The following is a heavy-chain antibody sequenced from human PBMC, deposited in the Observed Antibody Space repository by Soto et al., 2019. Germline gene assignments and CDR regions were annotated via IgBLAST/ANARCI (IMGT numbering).Heavy chain of an antibody. Sequence: GASVKVSCKASGYTFTNNDVSWVRQATGQGLAWMGWMNPGSGDTGYAQKFQGRVTMTRDISIATAYMELNSLTSDDTAIYYCARMESFGSLNWFDPWGQGTMVTVSS. CDR2: MNPGSGDT. V-gene: IGHV1-8*02. D-gene: IGHD5-18*01. CDR3: ARMESFGSLNWFDP. CDR1: GYTFTNND. J-gene: IGHJ5*02.